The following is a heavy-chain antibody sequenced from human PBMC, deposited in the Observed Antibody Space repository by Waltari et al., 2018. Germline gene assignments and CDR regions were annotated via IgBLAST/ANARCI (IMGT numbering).Heavy chain of an antibody. J-gene: IGHJ6*03. CDR3: ARGGVVPYYYYYYYMDV. CDR2: INHMGST. CDR1: GGSFSGYY. Sequence: QVQLQQWGAGLLKPSETLSLTCPVYGGSFSGYYWSWIRQPPGKGLEWIGEINHMGSTNYNPSLKSRVTISVDTSKNQFSLKLSSVTAADTAVYYCARGGVVPYYYYYYYMDVWGKGTTVTVSS. V-gene: IGHV4-34*01. D-gene: IGHD3-3*01.